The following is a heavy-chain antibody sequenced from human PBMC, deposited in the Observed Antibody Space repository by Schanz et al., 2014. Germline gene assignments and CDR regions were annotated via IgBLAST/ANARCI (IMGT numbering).Heavy chain of an antibody. Sequence: QGHLVQSGAEVTEPGASVQVSCKASGYVFTAYYMHWVRQAPGQGLEWMGVTNPNGGAEFAQKFQGRVTMTSDTSITTVYMEVNSLTSDDTAVFYCARTASHDVWRGYIPHYAFDLWGQGTVVIVSS. V-gene: IGHV1-2*02. D-gene: IGHD3-3*01. CDR2: TNPNGGA. CDR1: GYVFTAYY. J-gene: IGHJ3*01. CDR3: ARTASHDVWRGYIPHYAFDL.